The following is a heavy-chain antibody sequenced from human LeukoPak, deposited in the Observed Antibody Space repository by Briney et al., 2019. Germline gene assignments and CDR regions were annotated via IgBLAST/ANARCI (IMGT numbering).Heavy chain of an antibody. J-gene: IGHJ5*02. Sequence: GGSLRLSCAASVYTFSSYDMSWVRQAPGKGLEWVSAISGSGGSTYYADSVQGRFTISRDNSKNTLYLQMNSLRAEDTAVYYCAKDRPRHESPWGQGTLVTVSS. CDR2: ISGSGGST. CDR1: VYTFSSYD. D-gene: IGHD6-6*01. CDR3: AKDRPRHESP. V-gene: IGHV3-23*01.